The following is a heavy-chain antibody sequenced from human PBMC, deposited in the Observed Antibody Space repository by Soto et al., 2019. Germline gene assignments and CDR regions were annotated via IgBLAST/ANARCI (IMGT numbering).Heavy chain of an antibody. D-gene: IGHD3-22*01. V-gene: IGHV1-69*01. J-gene: IGHJ6*02. CDR2: IIPMLGIA. Sequence: QVQLVQSGAEVKTHGSSVKVSCQAAGGSFSDYAISWVRQAPGQGLEWMGGIIPMLGIADNAQKFQGRVIITADEYTSTVYMELSSLRSEDTAVYYCARDGDYYDSSGFQRDYHYYGMDVWGQGTTVTVAS. CDR1: GGSFSDYA. CDR3: ARDGDYYDSSGFQRDYHYYGMDV.